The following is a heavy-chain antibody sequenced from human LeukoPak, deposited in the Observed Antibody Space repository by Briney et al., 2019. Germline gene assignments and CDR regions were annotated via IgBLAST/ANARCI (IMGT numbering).Heavy chain of an antibody. V-gene: IGHV3-15*01. D-gene: IGHD6-19*01. J-gene: IGHJ4*02. Sequence: GGSLRLSCTASGFTFSNTWMSWVRQAPGKGPEWVGHIKSKTDGGTTGYAAPVKGRFTISRDDSKNTLYLQMSSLKTEDTAVYYCTTHRLVFDYWGQGTLVPVSS. CDR2: IKSKTDGGTT. CDR1: GFTFSNTW. CDR3: TTHRLVFDY.